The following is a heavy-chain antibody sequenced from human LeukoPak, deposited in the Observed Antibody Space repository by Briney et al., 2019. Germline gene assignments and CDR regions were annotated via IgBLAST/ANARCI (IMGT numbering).Heavy chain of an antibody. CDR2: ISSSGSTI. Sequence: GGSLRLSCAASGFTFSSYEMNWVRQAPGKGLEWVSYISSSGSTIYYADSVKGRFTISRDNAKNSLYLQMNSLRAEDTAVYYCARRAYCGGDCYRIDYWGQGTLVAVSS. J-gene: IGHJ4*02. CDR3: ARRAYCGGDCYRIDY. CDR1: GFTFSSYE. D-gene: IGHD2-21*02. V-gene: IGHV3-48*03.